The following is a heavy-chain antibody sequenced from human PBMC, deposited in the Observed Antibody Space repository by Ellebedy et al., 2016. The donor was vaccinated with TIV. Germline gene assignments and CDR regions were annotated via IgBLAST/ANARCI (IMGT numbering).Heavy chain of an antibody. Sequence: GESLKISCTGSGYTFINYWTGWVRQMPRKGLEWMGIISPADSDTRYSPSFQGQVTISVDKSINTASLQWSSLKASDSAMYYCARHVGDGSHFDYWGQGTLVTVSS. CDR1: GYTFINYW. D-gene: IGHD5-24*01. J-gene: IGHJ4*02. CDR2: ISPADSDT. V-gene: IGHV5-51*02. CDR3: ARHVGDGSHFDY.